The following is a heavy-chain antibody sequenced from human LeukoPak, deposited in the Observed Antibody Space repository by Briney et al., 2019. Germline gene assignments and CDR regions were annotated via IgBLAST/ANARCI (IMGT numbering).Heavy chain of an antibody. V-gene: IGHV5-51*01. D-gene: IGHD2-2*01. CDR2: IYPGDSDT. J-gene: IGHJ4*02. CDR3: ARLLGPYCSSTSCYEYFDY. Sequence: RRGESLKISCKGSGYSFTSHWIGWVRQMPGKGLEWMGIIYPGDSDTRYSPSFQGQVTISADKSISTAYLQWSSLKASDTAMYYCARLLGPYCSSTSCYEYFDYWGQGTLVTVSS. CDR1: GYSFTSHW.